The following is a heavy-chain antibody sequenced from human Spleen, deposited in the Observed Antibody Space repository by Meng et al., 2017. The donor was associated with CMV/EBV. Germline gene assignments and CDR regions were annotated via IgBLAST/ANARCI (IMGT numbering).Heavy chain of an antibody. CDR1: YD. V-gene: IGHV1-8*01. CDR2: MNPNSGNT. D-gene: IGHD2-8*02. CDR3: TRDGHTGRHGWRYDTGWFDP. Sequence: YDINWVRQASGQGLEWMGWMNPNSGNTGYAQNFQGRLSMTISTSTSTAYMELNSPRSEDTAVYYCTRDGHTGRHGWRYDTGWFDPWGQGTLVTVSS. J-gene: IGHJ5*02.